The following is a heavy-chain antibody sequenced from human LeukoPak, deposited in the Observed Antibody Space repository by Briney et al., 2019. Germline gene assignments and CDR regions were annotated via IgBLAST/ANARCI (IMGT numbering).Heavy chain of an antibody. J-gene: IGHJ6*03. Sequence: ASVKVSCKASGYTFTSYYMHWVRQAPGQGLEWMGIINPSGGSTSYAQKFQGRVTITADKSTSTAYMELSSLRSEDTAVYYCVWTYCSSTSCYPYPYYYYYMDVWGKGTTVTVSS. CDR2: INPSGGST. V-gene: IGHV1-46*01. CDR3: VWTYCSSTSCYPYPYYYYYMDV. D-gene: IGHD2-2*01. CDR1: GYTFTSYY.